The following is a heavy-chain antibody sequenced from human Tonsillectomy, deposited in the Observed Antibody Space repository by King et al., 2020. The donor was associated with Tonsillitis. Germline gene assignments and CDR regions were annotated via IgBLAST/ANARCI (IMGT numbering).Heavy chain of an antibody. CDR2: NRFNGSNE. CDR1: GCTFSHHA. Sequence: QLVQSGGGGVKPGGSRRLSCAASGCTFSHHAWHWVGQAPGKGLEWLTYNRFNGSNEYYVDPVKGRFTISRDNSRNTLYLQMNSLRTEDTAVYYCAIFGSIAGRRDYWGQGTLVSVSS. V-gene: IGHV3-30*02. J-gene: IGHJ4*02. CDR3: AIFGSIAGRRDY. D-gene: IGHD6-6*01.